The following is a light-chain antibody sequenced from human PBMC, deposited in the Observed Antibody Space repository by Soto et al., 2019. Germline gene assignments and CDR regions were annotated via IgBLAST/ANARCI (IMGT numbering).Light chain of an antibody. Sequence: QSALTQPASVSGSPGQSITISCTGTSSDVGSYNLVSWYQQHPGKAPKLMIYEGSKRPSGVSNRFSGYKSGNTASLTISGLQAEDEADDYCCSYAGSSLVVFGGGTKLTVL. CDR1: SSDVGSYNL. J-gene: IGLJ2*01. CDR3: CSYAGSSLVV. CDR2: EGS. V-gene: IGLV2-23*01.